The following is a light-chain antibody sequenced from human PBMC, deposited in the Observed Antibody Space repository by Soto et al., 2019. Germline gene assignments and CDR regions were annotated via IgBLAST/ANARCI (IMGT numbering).Light chain of an antibody. Sequence: DIQVTQSPSFLSASVGDRVTITCRASQGIASYLAWYQQKPGKAPKLLIYAASTLQSGVPSRFSGSGSGTEFTLTISSLQPEDFATYYCQQLNSYPRTFGQGTKLEIK. CDR1: QGIASY. CDR3: QQLNSYPRT. V-gene: IGKV1-9*01. J-gene: IGKJ2*01. CDR2: AAS.